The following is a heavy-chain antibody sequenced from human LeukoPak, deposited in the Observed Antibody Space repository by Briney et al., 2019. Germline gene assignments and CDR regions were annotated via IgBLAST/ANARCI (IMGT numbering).Heavy chain of an antibody. V-gene: IGHV1-8*01. CDR3: ARGRPTNLGGIY. J-gene: IGHJ4*02. CDR2: MNPGSGNT. CDR1: GYTFTSHH. Sequence: ASVKVSCKASGYTFTSHHINWLRQAAGQGIEWMGWMNPGSGNTVSAQKFQGRVTMTLYTSISTAYMELSSLRSEDTAVYYCARGRPTNLGGIYWGQGTLVTVSS. D-gene: IGHD7-27*01.